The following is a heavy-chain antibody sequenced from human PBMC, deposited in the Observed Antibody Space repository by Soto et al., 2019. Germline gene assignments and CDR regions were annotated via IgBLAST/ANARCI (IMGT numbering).Heavy chain of an antibody. D-gene: IGHD6-19*01. Sequence: SETLSLTCTVSGGSISSSSYYWGWIRQPPGKGLEWIGSIYYSGSIYYNPSLKSRVTISVDTSKNQFSLKLSSVTAADTAVYYCVSPQWLDNYWGQGTLVTVSS. CDR1: GGSISSSSYY. CDR3: VSPQWLDNY. J-gene: IGHJ4*02. CDR2: IYYSGSI. V-gene: IGHV4-39*01.